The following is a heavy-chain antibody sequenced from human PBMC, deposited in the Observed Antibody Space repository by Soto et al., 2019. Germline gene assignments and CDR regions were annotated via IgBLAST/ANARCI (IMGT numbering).Heavy chain of an antibody. CDR1: VFTFSSYG. D-gene: IGHD2-2*01. CDR2: IWYDGSNK. CDR3: ARGTSLRYCSSTSCFGDDY. Sequence: GGSLRLSCAASVFTFSSYGMHWVRQAPGKGLEWVAVIWYDGSNKYYADSVKGRFTISRDNSKNTLYLQMNSLRAEDTAVYYCARGTSLRYCSSTSCFGDDYWGQGTLVTVSS. V-gene: IGHV3-33*01. J-gene: IGHJ4*02.